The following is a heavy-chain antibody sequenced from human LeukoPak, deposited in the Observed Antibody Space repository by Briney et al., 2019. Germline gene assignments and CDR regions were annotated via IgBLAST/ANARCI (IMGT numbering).Heavy chain of an antibody. CDR2: IYYSGST. V-gene: IGHV4-59*01. D-gene: IGHD5-18*01. J-gene: IGHJ3*02. CDR1: GGSISSYY. Sequence: PSETLSLTCTVPGGSISSYYWSWIRQPPGKGLEWIGYIYYSGSTNYNPSLKSRVTISVDTSKNQFSLKLSSVTAADTAVYYCARYSYGYRSAFDIWGQGTMVTVSS. CDR3: ARYSYGYRSAFDI.